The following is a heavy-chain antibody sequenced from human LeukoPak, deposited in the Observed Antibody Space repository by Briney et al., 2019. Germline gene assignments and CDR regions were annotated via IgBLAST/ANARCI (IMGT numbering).Heavy chain of an antibody. CDR2: ILYSGST. J-gene: IGHJ5*02. CDR3: ARGGSGWNRWFDP. Sequence: TLSLASTVAARSISRGYDYCGWIRQPGWKGWEWMSYILYSGSTYYNPSPESRFTMSDDTSKNQFSRKLSSVTTADTAVYYCARGGSGWNRWFDPWGQGTLVTVSS. D-gene: IGHD6-19*01. CDR1: ARSISRGYDY. V-gene: IGHV4-30-4*08.